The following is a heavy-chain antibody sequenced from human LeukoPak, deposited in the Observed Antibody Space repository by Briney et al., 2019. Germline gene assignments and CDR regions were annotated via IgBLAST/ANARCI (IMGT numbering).Heavy chain of an antibody. J-gene: IGHJ4*02. D-gene: IGHD3-22*01. CDR2: ISSSSSTI. V-gene: IGHV3-48*04. Sequence: GGSLRPSCAASGFTFSSYSMNWVRQAPGKGLEWVSYISSSSSTIYYADSVKGRFTISRDNAKNSLYLRMNSLRAEGTAVYYCFTHYYDSSGLPDYWGQGTLVTVSS. CDR3: FTHYYDSSGLPDY. CDR1: GFTFSSYS.